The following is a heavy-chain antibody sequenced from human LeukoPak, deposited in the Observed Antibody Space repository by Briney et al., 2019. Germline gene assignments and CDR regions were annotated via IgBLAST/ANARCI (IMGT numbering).Heavy chain of an antibody. CDR2: IIPIFGTA. Sequence: GASVKVSCKASGGTFSSYAISWVRQAPGQGLEWMGGIIPIFGTANYAQKFQGRVTITADESTSTAYMELSSLRSEDTAVYYCARIVYSYGYDSLGYGTHDYWGQGTLVTVSS. V-gene: IGHV1-69*13. CDR3: ARIVYSYGYDSLGYGTHDY. J-gene: IGHJ4*02. D-gene: IGHD5-18*01. CDR1: GGTFSSYA.